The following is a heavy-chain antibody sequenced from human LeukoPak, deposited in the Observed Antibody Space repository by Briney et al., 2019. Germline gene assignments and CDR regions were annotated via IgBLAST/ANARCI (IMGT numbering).Heavy chain of an antibody. V-gene: IGHV3-30-3*01. CDR1: GFTFSSYA. Sequence: GGSLRLSCAASGFTFSSYAMHWVRQAPGKGLEWVAVISYDGSNKYYADSVKGRFTISRDNSKNTLYLQMSSLRSEDTAVYYCATPLGGYDYTGAFDIWGQGTMVTVSS. CDR3: ATPLGGYDYTGAFDI. J-gene: IGHJ3*02. CDR2: ISYDGSNK. D-gene: IGHD5-12*01.